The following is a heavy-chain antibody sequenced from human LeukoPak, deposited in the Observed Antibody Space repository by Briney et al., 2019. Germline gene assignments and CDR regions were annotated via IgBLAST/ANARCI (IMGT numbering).Heavy chain of an antibody. Sequence: GGSLRLSCAASGFTFRSFAMHWVRQAPGKGLEWVAVISYDGSNKKYADSVKGRFTISRDNSKNTLYLQMNSLRAEDTAVYYCARDDTQYYYYYYMDVWGKGTTVTVSS. CDR2: ISYDGSNK. CDR1: GFTFRSFA. CDR3: ARDDTQYYYYYYMDV. J-gene: IGHJ6*03. V-gene: IGHV3-30*04. D-gene: IGHD3-22*01.